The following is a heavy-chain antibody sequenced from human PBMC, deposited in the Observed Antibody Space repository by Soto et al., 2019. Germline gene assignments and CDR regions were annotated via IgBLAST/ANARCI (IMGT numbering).Heavy chain of an antibody. CDR2: ISYDGSNK. Sequence: QVQLVESGGGVVQPGRSLRLSCAASGFTFSSYGMHWVRQAPGKGLEWVAVISYDGSNKYYADSVKDRFTISRDNSKNTLYLQMNSLRAEDTAVYYCAKGGYGDYERPFDYWGQGTLVTVSS. V-gene: IGHV3-30*18. J-gene: IGHJ4*02. CDR3: AKGGYGDYERPFDY. CDR1: GFTFSSYG. D-gene: IGHD4-17*01.